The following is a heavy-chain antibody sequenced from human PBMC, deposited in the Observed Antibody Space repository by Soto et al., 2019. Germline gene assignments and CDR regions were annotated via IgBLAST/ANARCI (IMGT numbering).Heavy chain of an antibody. Sequence: QVQLVQSGAEVKKPGASVKVSCKASGYTFTSYYMHWVRQAPGQGLEWMGIINPSGGSTSYAQKFQGRVTMTRDTSTSTVYMELSSLRSEDTAVYYCARERLTGYSSSWALWYWGQGTLVTVSS. CDR2: INPSGGST. CDR3: ARERLTGYSSSWALWY. V-gene: IGHV1-46*01. D-gene: IGHD6-13*01. CDR1: GYTFTSYY. J-gene: IGHJ4*02.